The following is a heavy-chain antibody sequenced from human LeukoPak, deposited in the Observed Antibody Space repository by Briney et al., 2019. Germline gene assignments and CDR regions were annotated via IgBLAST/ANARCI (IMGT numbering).Heavy chain of an antibody. V-gene: IGHV3-9*01. Sequence: GRSLRLSCAASGFTFDDYAMHWVRQAPGKGLEGVSGISWNSGSIGYADSVKGRFTISRDNAKNSLYLQMNSLRAEDTALYYCARDFDYYGSGSYLFWGQGTLVTVSS. D-gene: IGHD3-10*01. J-gene: IGHJ4*02. CDR3: ARDFDYYGSGSYLF. CDR1: GFTFDDYA. CDR2: ISWNSGSI.